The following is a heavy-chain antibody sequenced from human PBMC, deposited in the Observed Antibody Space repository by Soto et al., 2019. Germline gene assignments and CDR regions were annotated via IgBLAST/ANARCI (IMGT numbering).Heavy chain of an antibody. CDR3: ARRRPLGNDYGVPDY. V-gene: IGHV1-18*01. CDR2: ISAYNGNT. D-gene: IGHD4-17*01. Sequence: QVQLVQSGAEVKKPGASVKVSCKASGYTFTSYGISWVRQAPGQGLEWMGWISAYNGNTNYAQKFQGRVTMTTGTFTSAAYMELRSLRSDDTAVYYCARRRPLGNDYGVPDYWGQGTLVTVSS. J-gene: IGHJ4*02. CDR1: GYTFTSYG.